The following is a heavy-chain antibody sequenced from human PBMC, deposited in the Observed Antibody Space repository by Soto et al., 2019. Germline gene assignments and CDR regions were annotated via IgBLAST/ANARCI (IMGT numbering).Heavy chain of an antibody. J-gene: IGHJ4*02. D-gene: IGHD6-19*01. V-gene: IGHV3-30*18. CDR2: ISYDGSNK. CDR1: GFTFSSYG. Sequence: QVQLVESGGGVVQPGRSLRLSCAASGFTFSSYGMHWVRQAPGKGLEWVAVISYDGSNKYYADSVKGRFTISRDNSKNTLYLQMNSLSAEDTAVYYCAKDKSRSGWYGEPHFDYWGQGTLVTVSS. CDR3: AKDKSRSGWYGEPHFDY.